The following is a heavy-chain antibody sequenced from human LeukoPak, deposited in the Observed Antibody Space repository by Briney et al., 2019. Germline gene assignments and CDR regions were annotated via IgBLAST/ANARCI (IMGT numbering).Heavy chain of an antibody. D-gene: IGHD1-1*01. CDR1: GYTFTSYD. CDR3: ARGRYNWNDYLDY. J-gene: IGHJ4*02. V-gene: IGHV1-8*01. Sequence: ASVKVSCKVSGYTFTSYDINWVRQATGQGLEWMGWMNPDSGNTGYAQKFQGRVTMTRNTSISTAYIELSSLRSEDTAVYYCARGRYNWNDYLDYWGQGTLVTVSS. CDR2: MNPDSGNT.